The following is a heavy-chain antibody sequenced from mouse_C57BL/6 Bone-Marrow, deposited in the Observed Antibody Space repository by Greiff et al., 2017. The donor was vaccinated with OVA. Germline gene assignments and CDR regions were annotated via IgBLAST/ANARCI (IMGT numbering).Heavy chain of an antibody. CDR3: TIFKRDY. J-gene: IGHJ2*01. CDR1: GFNIKDDY. CDR2: IDPENGDT. Sequence: EVQLQHSGAELVRPGASVKLSCTASGFNIKDDYMHWVKQRPEQGLEWIGWIDPENGDTEYASKFQGKATITADTSSNTAYLQLSSLTSEDTAVYYCTIFKRDYWGQGTTLTVSS. V-gene: IGHV14-4*01.